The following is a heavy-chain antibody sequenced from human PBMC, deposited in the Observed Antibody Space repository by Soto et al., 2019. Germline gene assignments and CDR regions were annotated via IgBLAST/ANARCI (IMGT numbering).Heavy chain of an antibody. Sequence: SETLSLTCAVAGGTIRSGGCSWSWIRQPPGKGLEWIGYIYHSGSTYYNPSLKSRVTISVDRSKNQFSLKLSSVTAADTAVYYCARGPLFGCWGKRTLDTVSS. CDR3: ARGPLFGC. CDR1: GGTIRSGGCS. V-gene: IGHV4-30-2*01. CDR2: IYHSGST. J-gene: IGHJ4*02.